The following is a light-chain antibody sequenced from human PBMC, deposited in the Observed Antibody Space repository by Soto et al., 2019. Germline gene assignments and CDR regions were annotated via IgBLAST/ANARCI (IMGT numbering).Light chain of an antibody. J-gene: IGKJ1*01. V-gene: IGKV1-39*01. CDR3: QPSFVPPRT. CDR1: QRVSSY. Sequence: DIQMTQSPSSLSASVGDRVTITCRASQRVSSYLNWYQQKPGKAPKVLIYAASAFQSGVPERFSGSGYGTDFTLTIDSLQPEDCATYYCQPSFVPPRTFGQGTKVEIK. CDR2: AAS.